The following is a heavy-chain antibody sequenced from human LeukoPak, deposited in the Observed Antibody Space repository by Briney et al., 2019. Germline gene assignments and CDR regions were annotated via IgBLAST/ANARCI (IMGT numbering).Heavy chain of an antibody. D-gene: IGHD3-22*01. CDR3: ARGRAIYYDSSGYYPIFDY. Sequence: ASVKVSCKASGYTFTNFDINWVRQAPGQGLEWVGWMNPNSGNTGYAQKFQGRVTISKNTSISTAYMELSSLRSEDTAVYYCARGRAIYYDSSGYYPIFDYWGQGTLVTVSS. CDR1: GYTFTNFD. V-gene: IGHV1-8*03. CDR2: MNPNSGNT. J-gene: IGHJ4*02.